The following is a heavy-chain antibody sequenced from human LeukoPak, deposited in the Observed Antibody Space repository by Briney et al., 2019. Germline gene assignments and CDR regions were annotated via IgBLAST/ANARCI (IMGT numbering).Heavy chain of an antibody. CDR3: VREPSSSGWFAY. V-gene: IGHV4-59*01. J-gene: IGHJ4*02. D-gene: IGHD6-19*01. CDR2: ISYPGST. Sequence: SATVSLTCTVSGDSITGYCWSWIRQPPGKGLEWDAYISYPGSTNYNPSLRGRVTISLDTSANQFSLKFSSVTTTDTAVYYCVREPSSSGWFAYWGQGTLVTVSS. CDR1: GDSITGYC.